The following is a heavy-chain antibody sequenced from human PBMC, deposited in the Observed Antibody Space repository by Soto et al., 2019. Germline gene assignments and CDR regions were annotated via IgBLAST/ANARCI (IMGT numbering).Heavy chain of an antibody. CDR2: IYYSGST. CDR3: ARLVGDTAMVPYYYYYGMDV. V-gene: IGHV4-30-4*01. Sequence: PSETLSLTCTVSGGSISSGDYYWSWIRQPPGKGLEWIGYIYYSGSTYYNPSLKSRVTISVDTSKNQFSLKLSSVTAADTAVYYCARLVGDTAMVPYYYYYGMDVWGQGTTVTVSS. J-gene: IGHJ6*02. CDR1: GGSISSGDYY. D-gene: IGHD5-18*01.